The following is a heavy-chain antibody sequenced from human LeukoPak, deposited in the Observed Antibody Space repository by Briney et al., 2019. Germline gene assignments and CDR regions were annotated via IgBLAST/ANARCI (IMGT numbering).Heavy chain of an antibody. CDR2: IIPIFGTT. J-gene: IGHJ6*03. CDR1: GGTFNSYA. D-gene: IGHD6-19*01. Sequence: ASVKVSCKASGGTFNSYAISWVRQAPGQGLEWMGGIIPIFGTTNYARKFRGRVTLTADKSTRTAYMELSSLRSEDTAVYYCARDLPIREVAGYYYMDVWGKGTTVTISS. V-gene: IGHV1-69*06. CDR3: ARDLPIREVAGYYYMDV.